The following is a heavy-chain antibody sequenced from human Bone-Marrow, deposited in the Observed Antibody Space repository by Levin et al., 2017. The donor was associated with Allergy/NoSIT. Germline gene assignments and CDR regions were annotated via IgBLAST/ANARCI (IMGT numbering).Heavy chain of an antibody. Sequence: ASVKVSCKASGYTFTNYYLHWVRQAPGQGFEWMGWISPNSGNTNYAQRVQGRVTMTRDTSINTAYMELSSLSSDDTAVYYCARDGVISRDFDAYDIWGQGTVVTVSS. CDR1: GYTFTNYY. D-gene: IGHD3-10*01. CDR3: ARDGVISRDFDAYDI. J-gene: IGHJ3*02. CDR2: ISPNSGNT. V-gene: IGHV1-2*02.